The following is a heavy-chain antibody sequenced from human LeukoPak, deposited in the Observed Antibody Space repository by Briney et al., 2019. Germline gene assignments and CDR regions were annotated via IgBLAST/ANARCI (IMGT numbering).Heavy chain of an antibody. CDR1: GFTFRNYA. Sequence: PGGSLRLSCAASGFTFRNYAMAWFRQAPGKGLEWVSAISGSGANRYFADSVKGRLTISRDNSRNALYLRMNSLRAEDTAVYFCARQVGPDYWGQGTLVTVSS. CDR2: ISGSGANR. V-gene: IGHV3-23*01. J-gene: IGHJ4*02. CDR3: ARQVGPDY.